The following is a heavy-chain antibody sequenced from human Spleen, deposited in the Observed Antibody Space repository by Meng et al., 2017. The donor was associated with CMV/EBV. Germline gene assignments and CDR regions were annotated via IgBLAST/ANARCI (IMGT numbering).Heavy chain of an antibody. CDR1: GYTFTGYY. CDR2: INPNSGGT. Sequence: ASVKVSCKASGYTFTGYYMHWVRQAPGQGLEWMGWINPNSGGTNYAQKFQGRVTMTRDTSISTAYMELSRLRSDDTAVYYCARDDCGGGCYSGSFDFWGQGTLVTVSS. CDR3: ARDDCGGGCYSGSFDF. D-gene: IGHD2-21*02. J-gene: IGHJ4*02. V-gene: IGHV1-2*02.